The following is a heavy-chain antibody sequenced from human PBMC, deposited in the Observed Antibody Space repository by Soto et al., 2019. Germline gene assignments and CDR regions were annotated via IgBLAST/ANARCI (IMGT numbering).Heavy chain of an antibody. CDR1: GGTFSSYA. V-gene: IGHV1-69*13. CDR3: ASARYYYDSSGYYYRYFDY. CDR2: IIPIFGTA. J-gene: IGHJ4*02. Sequence: RASVKVSCKASGGTFSSYAISWVRQAPGQGLEWMGGIIPIFGTANYAQKFQGRVTITADESTSTAYMELSSLRSEDTAVYYCASARYYYDSSGYYYRYFDYWGQGTLVTVSS. D-gene: IGHD3-22*01.